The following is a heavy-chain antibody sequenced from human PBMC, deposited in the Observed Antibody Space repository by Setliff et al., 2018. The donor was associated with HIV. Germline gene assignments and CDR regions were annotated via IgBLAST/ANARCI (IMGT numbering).Heavy chain of an antibody. V-gene: IGHV4-39*01. J-gene: IGHJ4*02. CDR3: ARSLAGLMNYFDY. Sequence: PSETLSLTCTVSGGSINRISYYWGWIRQAPGRGLEWIGSIYNSGRTYYNPSLKSRIIISSDTSKNQISLRLTSVTAADTAVYFCARSLAGLMNYFDYWGQGMLVTVS. CDR2: IYNSGRT. D-gene: IGHD6-19*01. CDR1: GGSINRISYY.